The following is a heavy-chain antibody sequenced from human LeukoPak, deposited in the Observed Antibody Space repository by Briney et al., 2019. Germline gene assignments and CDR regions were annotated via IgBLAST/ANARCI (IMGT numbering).Heavy chain of an antibody. CDR3: ARGGNLGRVIDY. D-gene: IGHD3-16*01. CDR2: IRSSGSPI. V-gene: IGHV3-48*02. CDR1: GFTFSSYS. Sequence: PGGSLRLSCAASGFTFSSYSMNWVRQAPGKGLEWVSYIRSSGSPIYYADSVRGRFTISRDNAENSLYLQMNSLRDEDTAVYYCARGGNLGRVIDYWGQGTLVTVSS. J-gene: IGHJ4*02.